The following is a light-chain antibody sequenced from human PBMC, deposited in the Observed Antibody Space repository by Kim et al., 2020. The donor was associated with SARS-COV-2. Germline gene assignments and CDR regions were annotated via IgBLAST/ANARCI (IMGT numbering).Light chain of an antibody. CDR2: GKN. Sequence: SSELTQDPAVSVAVGQTVRITCQGDSLRSYYASWYQQKPGQAPVLVTYGKNNRPSGIPDRFSGSSSGNTASLTITGAQAEDEADYYCNSRDSSGNHHWVFGGGTQLTVL. V-gene: IGLV3-19*01. CDR1: SLRSYY. CDR3: NSRDSSGNHHWV. J-gene: IGLJ3*02.